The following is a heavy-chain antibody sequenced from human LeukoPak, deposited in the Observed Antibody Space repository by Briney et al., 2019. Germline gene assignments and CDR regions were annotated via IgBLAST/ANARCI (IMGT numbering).Heavy chain of an antibody. CDR1: GYTFTSYD. D-gene: IGHD3-10*01. CDR2: IIPIFGTA. Sequence: HGASVKVSCKASGYTFTSYDINWVRQAPGQGLEWMGGIIPIFGTANYAQKFQGRVTITADKSTSTAYMELSSLRSEDTAVYYCARVLGELLVDDAFDIWGQGTMVTVSS. J-gene: IGHJ3*02. V-gene: IGHV1-69*06. CDR3: ARVLGELLVDDAFDI.